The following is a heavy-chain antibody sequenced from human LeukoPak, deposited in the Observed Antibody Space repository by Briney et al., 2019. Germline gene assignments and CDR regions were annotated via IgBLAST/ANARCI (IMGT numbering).Heavy chain of an antibody. D-gene: IGHD6-13*01. V-gene: IGHV4-4*09. CDR1: GDSISSHY. J-gene: IGHJ5*02. CDR2: IHTSGIT. Sequence: SETLSLTYTVSGDSISSHYWSWLRQPPGKGLEWIGYIHTSGITNYNPSLKSRVTISVDTSKNQLSLKLTSVTAADTAVYYCARQSSAAGTFWFDPWGQGTLVTVSS. CDR3: ARQSSAAGTFWFDP.